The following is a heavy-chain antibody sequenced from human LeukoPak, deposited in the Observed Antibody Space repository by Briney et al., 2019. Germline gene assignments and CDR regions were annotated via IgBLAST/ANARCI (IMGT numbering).Heavy chain of an antibody. V-gene: IGHV3-21*04. CDR3: AKAVDIGWYEADWFDY. D-gene: IGHD6-19*01. CDR2: ITSSSSYT. Sequence: PGGSLRLSCAAPGITFSNYNMNWVRQAPGKGLEWISSITSSSSYTFYADSVKGRFTISRDNAENSLYLQMNSLRAEDTALYYCAKAVDIGWYEADWFDYWGQGTLVTVSS. CDR1: GITFSNYN. J-gene: IGHJ4*02.